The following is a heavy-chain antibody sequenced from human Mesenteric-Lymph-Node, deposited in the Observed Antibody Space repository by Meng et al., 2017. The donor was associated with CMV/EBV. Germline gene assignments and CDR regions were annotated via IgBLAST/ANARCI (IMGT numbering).Heavy chain of an antibody. CDR3: ARSVQQLVLDSYYGMDV. D-gene: IGHD6-13*01. J-gene: IGHJ6*02. CDR1: GYTFSGYY. V-gene: IGHV1-2*02. CDR2: LNPHSGGT. Sequence: ASVKVSCKASGYTFSGYYMHWVRQAPGQGLEWMGWLNPHSGGTNYAQTFQGRLTMTRDTSINIAYMELSRLRSDDTAVYYCARSVQQLVLDSYYGMDVWGQGTTVTVSS.